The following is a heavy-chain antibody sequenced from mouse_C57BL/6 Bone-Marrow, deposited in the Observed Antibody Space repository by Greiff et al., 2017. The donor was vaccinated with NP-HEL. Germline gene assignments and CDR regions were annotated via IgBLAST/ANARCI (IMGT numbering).Heavy chain of an antibody. CDR2: ISYDGSN. Sequence: EVKLQESGPGLVKPSQSLSLTCSVTGYSITSGYYWNWIRQFPGNKLEWMGYISYDGSNNYNPSLKNRISITRDTSKNQFFLKLNSVTTEDTATYYCARDPRYWGQGTTLTVSS. J-gene: IGHJ2*01. V-gene: IGHV3-6*01. CDR3: ARDPRY. CDR1: GYSITSGYY.